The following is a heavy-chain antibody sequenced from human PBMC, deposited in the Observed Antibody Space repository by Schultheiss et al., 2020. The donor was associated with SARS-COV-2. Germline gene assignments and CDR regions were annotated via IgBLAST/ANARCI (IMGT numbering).Heavy chain of an antibody. D-gene: IGHD5-18*01. CDR1: GVSISSGSNH. J-gene: IGHJ4*02. Sequence: SETLSLTCTVSGVSISSGSNHWSWIRQPAGKGLEWIGRIYSSGSTYYNTSLKSRVTISVDTSKNQLSLKLSSVTAADTAVYYCARGDTDHFDSWGQGALVTVSS. CDR3: ARGDTDHFDS. CDR2: IYSSGST. V-gene: IGHV4-61*02.